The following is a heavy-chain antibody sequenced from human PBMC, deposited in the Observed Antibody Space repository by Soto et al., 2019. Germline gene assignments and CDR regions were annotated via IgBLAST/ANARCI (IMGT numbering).Heavy chain of an antibody. CDR1: GGTFSSYA. CDR2: IIPIFGTA. Sequence: SVKVSCKASGGTFSSYAISWVRQAPGQGLEWMGGIIPIFGTANYAQKFQGRVTITADESTSTAYMELSSLRASDTAVYYCMRSYGDSNYFYYGMDVWGQGTTVTVS. CDR3: MRSYGDSNYFYYGMDV. J-gene: IGHJ6*02. D-gene: IGHD2-21*02. V-gene: IGHV1-69*13.